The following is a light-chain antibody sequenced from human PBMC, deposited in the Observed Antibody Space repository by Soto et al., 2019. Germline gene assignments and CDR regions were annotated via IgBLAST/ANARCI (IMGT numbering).Light chain of an antibody. CDR3: QKSSSFPWK. CDR1: QSISGY. V-gene: IGKV1-39*01. Sequence: GDRVNITCRASQSISGYLNSYQQKEGRAPNLLIYAAATLQNGVPSRFSGTGSGTFFTLTISSLQPEDVATYHCQKSSSFPWKFGQGTKVDIK. J-gene: IGKJ1*01. CDR2: AAA.